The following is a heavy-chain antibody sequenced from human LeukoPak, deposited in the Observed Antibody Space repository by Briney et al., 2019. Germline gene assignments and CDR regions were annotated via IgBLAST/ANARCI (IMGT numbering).Heavy chain of an antibody. Sequence: PGESLKISCKGSGYSFTSYWIGWVRQMPGKGLEWMGIIFPSDSNGDSNNRYSPSFEGQVTFSADMSINTAYLELNSLKASDTAVYYCASHDHSRSSGYELDHWGQGTLVTVSS. CDR3: ASHDHSRSSGYELDH. CDR1: GYSFTSYW. CDR2: IFPSDSNGDSNN. V-gene: IGHV5-51*01. D-gene: IGHD3-22*01. J-gene: IGHJ4*02.